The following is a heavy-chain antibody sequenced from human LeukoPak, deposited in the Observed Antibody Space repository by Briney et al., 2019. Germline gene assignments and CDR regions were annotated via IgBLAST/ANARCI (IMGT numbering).Heavy chain of an antibody. CDR1: GGSFSGYY. Sequence: SETLSLTCAVYGGSFSGYYWSWIRQPPGKGLEWIGEINHSGSTNYNPSLKSRVTISVDTSKNQFSLKLSSVTAADTAVYYCARGPGDSSPFDYWGQGTLATVSS. CDR2: INHSGST. J-gene: IGHJ4*02. D-gene: IGHD3-22*01. V-gene: IGHV4-34*01. CDR3: ARGPGDSSPFDY.